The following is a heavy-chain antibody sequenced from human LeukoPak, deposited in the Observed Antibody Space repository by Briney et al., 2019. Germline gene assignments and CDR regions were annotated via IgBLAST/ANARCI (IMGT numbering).Heavy chain of an antibody. V-gene: IGHV3-30-3*01. CDR2: ISYDGSNK. Sequence: PGGSLRLSCAASGFTFSSYAMHWVRQAPGKGLEWVAVISYDGSNKYYADSVKGRFTISRDNSKNTLYLQMNSLRAEDTAVYYCAKDLLRLRQFDYWGQGTLVTVSS. J-gene: IGHJ4*02. CDR1: GFTFSSYA. D-gene: IGHD5-12*01. CDR3: AKDLLRLRQFDY.